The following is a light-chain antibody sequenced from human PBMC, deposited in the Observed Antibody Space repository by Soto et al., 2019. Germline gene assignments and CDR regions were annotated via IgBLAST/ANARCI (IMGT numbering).Light chain of an antibody. CDR2: GAS. V-gene: IGKV3-20*01. Sequence: EIVLTQSPATLSLSPGERATLSCRASQSISNYLAWYQQKPGQAPRLLIYGASSRATGVPDRFSGSGSGTDFTLTISRVEPEDFAVYYCQQFGTSPTFGGGTKVDIK. CDR3: QQFGTSPT. CDR1: QSISNY. J-gene: IGKJ4*01.